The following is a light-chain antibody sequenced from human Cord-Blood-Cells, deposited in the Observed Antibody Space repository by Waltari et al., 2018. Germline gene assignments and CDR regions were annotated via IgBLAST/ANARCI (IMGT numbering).Light chain of an antibody. J-gene: IGKJ3*01. V-gene: IGKV1-33*01. CDR1: QDISNY. Sequence: DIQMTQSPSSWSASVGDRVTITCQASQDISNYLNWYQQKPGKAPKLLIYDASDLETGVPSRFSGSGSGTDFTFTISSLQPEDIATYYCQQYDNLPFTFGPGTKVDIK. CDR3: QQYDNLPFT. CDR2: DAS.